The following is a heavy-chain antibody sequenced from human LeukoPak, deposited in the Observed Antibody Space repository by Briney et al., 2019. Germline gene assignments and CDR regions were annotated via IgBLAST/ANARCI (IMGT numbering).Heavy chain of an antibody. D-gene: IGHD3-3*01. CDR1: GGAFSSYA. CDR3: ARPQEYYDFWSGYYLFDY. V-gene: IGHV1-69*13. J-gene: IGHJ4*02. CDR2: IIPIFGTA. Sequence: SVKVSCKASGGAFSSYAISWVREAPGQGLEWMGGIIPIFGTANYAQKFQGRVTITADESTSTAYMELSSLRSEDTAVYYCARPQEYYDFWSGYYLFDYWGQGTLVTVSS.